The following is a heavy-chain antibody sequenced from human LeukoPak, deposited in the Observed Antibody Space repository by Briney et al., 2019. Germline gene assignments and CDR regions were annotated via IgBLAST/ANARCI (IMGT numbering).Heavy chain of an antibody. V-gene: IGHV4-39*07. CDR2: IYYSGST. Sequence: PSETLSLTCTVSGGSISSSSYYWGWIRQPPGKGLEWIGSIYYSGSTYYNPSLRSRVTISVDTSKNQFSLKLSSVTAADTAVYYCARASCSGGSCYWVKDDYFDYWGQGTLVTVSS. CDR1: GGSISSSSYY. CDR3: ARASCSGGSCYWVKDDYFDY. J-gene: IGHJ4*02. D-gene: IGHD2-15*01.